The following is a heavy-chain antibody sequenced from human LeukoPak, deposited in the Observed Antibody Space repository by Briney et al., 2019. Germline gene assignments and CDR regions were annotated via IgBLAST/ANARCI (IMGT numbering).Heavy chain of an antibody. CDR2: ILSDGGKE. V-gene: IGHV3-33*08. CDR3: ARDYSSSWFQRQGFDY. D-gene: IGHD6-13*01. J-gene: IGHJ4*02. Sequence: PGRSLRLSCAASGFTFSSYGMHWVRQAPGKGLEWVAVILSDGGKEFYTDSVKGRFTISRDNAKNSLYLQMNSLRAEDTAVYYCARDYSSSWFQRQGFDYWGQGTLVTVSS. CDR1: GFTFSSYG.